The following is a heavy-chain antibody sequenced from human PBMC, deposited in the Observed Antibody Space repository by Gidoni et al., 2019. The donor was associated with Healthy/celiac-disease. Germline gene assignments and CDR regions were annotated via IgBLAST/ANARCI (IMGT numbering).Heavy chain of an antibody. V-gene: IGHV1-46*01. Sequence: QVQLVQSGAEVKKPGASVKVSCKASGYTFTSYYMHWVRQAPGQGLEWMGIINPSGGSTSYAQKFQGRVTMTRDTSTSTVYMELSSLRSEDTAVYYCARDGRRYSSGQGAFDIWGQGTMVTVSS. CDR2: INPSGGST. CDR3: ARDGRRYSSGQGAFDI. CDR1: GYTFTSYY. D-gene: IGHD6-19*01. J-gene: IGHJ3*02.